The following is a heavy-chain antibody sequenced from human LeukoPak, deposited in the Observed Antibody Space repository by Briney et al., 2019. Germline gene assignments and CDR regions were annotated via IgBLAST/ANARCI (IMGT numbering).Heavy chain of an antibody. CDR2: ISAYNGNT. J-gene: IGHJ6*02. Sequence: ASVKVSCKASGYTXTSYGISGVRQAPGQGLEWMGWISAYNGNTNYAQKLQGRVTMTTDTSTSTAYMELRSLRSDDTAVYYCARDYQGYYYGSGSYYNPNRYGMDVWGQGTTVTVSS. V-gene: IGHV1-18*01. CDR1: GYTXTSYG. D-gene: IGHD3-10*01. CDR3: ARDYQGYYYGSGSYYNPNRYGMDV.